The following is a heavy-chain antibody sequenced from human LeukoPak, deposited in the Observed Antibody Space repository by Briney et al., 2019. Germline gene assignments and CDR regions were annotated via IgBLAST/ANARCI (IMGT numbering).Heavy chain of an antibody. Sequence: SETPTLICAVYGGSFRGYYWSWIRRPPGKGLEWIGEINHSGSTNYNPSLKSRVTISVDTSKNQFSLKLSSVTAADTAVYYCARKCSSTSCYNYWGQGTLVTVSS. V-gene: IGHV4-34*01. CDR1: GGSFRGYY. J-gene: IGHJ4*02. CDR3: ARKCSSTSCYNY. D-gene: IGHD2-2*01. CDR2: INHSGST.